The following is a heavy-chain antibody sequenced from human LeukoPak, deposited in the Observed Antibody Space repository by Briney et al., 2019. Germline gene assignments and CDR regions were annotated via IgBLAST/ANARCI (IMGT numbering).Heavy chain of an antibody. CDR3: ARGRPAQDPRVFSFDY. Sequence: SETLSLTCTVSGGSISRYYWSWIRQPPGKGLEWLGYIYYSGSTNYNPSLKSRVTISVDTSKNQFSLKLSSVTAADTAVYYCARGRPAQDPRVFSFDYWGQGTLVTVSS. CDR2: IYYSGST. V-gene: IGHV4-59*01. J-gene: IGHJ4*02. CDR1: GGSISRYY. D-gene: IGHD2-2*01.